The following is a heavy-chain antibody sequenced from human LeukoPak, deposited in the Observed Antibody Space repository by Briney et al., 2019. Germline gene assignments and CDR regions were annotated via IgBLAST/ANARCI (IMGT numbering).Heavy chain of an antibody. J-gene: IGHJ3*02. D-gene: IGHD6-19*01. Sequence: GGSLSLSCAASGFTFDAYAMHWVRQAPGKGLEWVSGISGNSGTIGYAGSVKGRFTISRDNAKNSLYLQMNSLRAEDTALYFCAVDLYSSVWYGAFDMWGQGTMVTVST. CDR3: AVDLYSSVWYGAFDM. CDR1: GFTFDAYA. V-gene: IGHV3-9*01. CDR2: ISGNSGTI.